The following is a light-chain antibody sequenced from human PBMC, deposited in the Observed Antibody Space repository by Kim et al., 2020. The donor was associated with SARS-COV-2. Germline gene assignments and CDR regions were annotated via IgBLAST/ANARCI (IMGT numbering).Light chain of an antibody. CDR2: AAS. Sequence: DIQMTQSPSSLSASVGDRVTITCRASQDISIHLTWFQQRLGEAPKSLIYAASTLQSGVPSKFSGGGSGTDFTLTISSLQAEDFAVYYCQQYDNYPLTFGEGTKVDIK. CDR3: QQYDNYPLT. J-gene: IGKJ4*01. V-gene: IGKV1-16*02. CDR1: QDISIH.